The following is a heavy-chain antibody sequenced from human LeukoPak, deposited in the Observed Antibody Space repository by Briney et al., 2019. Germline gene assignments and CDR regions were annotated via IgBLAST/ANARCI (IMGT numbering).Heavy chain of an antibody. CDR3: AQGWWFDP. CDR2: IYYSGTT. V-gene: IGHV4-59*08. D-gene: IGHD2-15*01. CDR1: GGSISTYY. J-gene: IGHJ5*02. Sequence: SETLSLTCTVSGGSISTYYWNWIRQPPGKGLEWIGYIYYSGTTNYNPSLKSRVSMSVDTSKTQFSLKLSSVTAADTAVYYCAQGWWFDPWGQGTLVTVSS.